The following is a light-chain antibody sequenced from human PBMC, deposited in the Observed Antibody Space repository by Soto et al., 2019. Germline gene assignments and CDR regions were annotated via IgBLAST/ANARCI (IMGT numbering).Light chain of an antibody. J-gene: IGKJ5*01. Sequence: DIQLTQSPSFLSASVGDRVTITCRASQGINNYLAWYQQKSGKVPKLLMYGASTLQSGAPSRFSGSGYGIEFTLTISSLQPEDFATYYCQQLDSYPITFGQGTRLDIK. V-gene: IGKV1-9*01. CDR3: QQLDSYPIT. CDR2: GAS. CDR1: QGINNY.